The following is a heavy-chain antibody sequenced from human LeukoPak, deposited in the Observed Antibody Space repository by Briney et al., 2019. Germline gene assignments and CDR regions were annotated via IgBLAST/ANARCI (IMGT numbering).Heavy chain of an antibody. CDR2: IYTSGST. J-gene: IGHJ6*03. CDR1: GGSISSYY. CDR3: ARLWRGYGLEYYYYYYMDV. D-gene: IGHD3-3*01. V-gene: IGHV4-4*09. Sequence: PSETLSLTCTVSGGSISSYYWSWIRQPPGKGLEWIGYIYTSGSTNYNPSLKSRVTISVDTSKNQFSLKLSSVAAADTAVYYCARLWRGYGLEYYYYYYMDVWGKGTTVTVSS.